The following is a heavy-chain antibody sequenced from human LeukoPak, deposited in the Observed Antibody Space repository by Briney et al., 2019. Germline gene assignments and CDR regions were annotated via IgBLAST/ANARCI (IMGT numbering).Heavy chain of an antibody. V-gene: IGHV3-66*01. J-gene: IGHJ3*02. CDR3: ASSVVGDAFDI. CDR1: GFTVSSNY. D-gene: IGHD2-21*01. CDR2: IYSGGST. Sequence: GGSLRLSCAASGFTVSSNYMSWVRQAPGKGLESVSVIYSGGSTFYVPSVKGRFTISRDNSKNSLYLQMDSLRAEDTAVYYCASSVVGDAFDIWGQGSRVTVSS.